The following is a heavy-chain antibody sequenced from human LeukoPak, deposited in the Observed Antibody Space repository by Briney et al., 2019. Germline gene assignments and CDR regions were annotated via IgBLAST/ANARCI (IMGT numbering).Heavy chain of an antibody. CDR1: GYTFTSYG. D-gene: IGHD4-17*01. Sequence: ASVKLSCKASGYTFTSYGISWVRQAPGQGLEWMSGISAYNGNTNYAQKLQGRVTMTTDTSTSTPYMELRSLRSDDTAVYYCASNDYGDYEAYYFDYWGQGTLVTVSS. CDR2: ISAYNGNT. J-gene: IGHJ4*02. CDR3: ASNDYGDYEAYYFDY. V-gene: IGHV1-18*01.